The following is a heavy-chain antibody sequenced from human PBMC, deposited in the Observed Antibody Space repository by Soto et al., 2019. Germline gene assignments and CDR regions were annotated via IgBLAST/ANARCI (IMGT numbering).Heavy chain of an antibody. CDR3: AKNGRLTYYYDGMDV. Sequence: QGQLVQSGPEVKKPGASVKVSCKASGYTFTRYGISWVRQAPGQGLEGMGWISGYNGDTNYAQKVQGRVTMTIDTSTNTAYMELRSLASDDTDIYYCAKNGRLTYYYDGMDVWGQGTTVTVSS. CDR1: GYTFTRYG. J-gene: IGHJ6*02. V-gene: IGHV1-18*01. CDR2: ISGYNGDT. D-gene: IGHD2-8*01.